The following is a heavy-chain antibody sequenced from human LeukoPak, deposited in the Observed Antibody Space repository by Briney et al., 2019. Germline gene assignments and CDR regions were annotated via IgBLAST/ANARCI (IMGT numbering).Heavy chain of an antibody. CDR2: IISSSRST. CDR3: AKDDRWLQFCC. V-gene: IGHV3-23*01. J-gene: IGHJ4*02. CDR1: GFTFSNHG. Sequence: HTGGSLRLSCAASGFTFSNHGMNWVRQAPGKGLEWVSGIISSSRSTYYADSVRGRFTISRDNSRNTVYLQMNSLRAEDTAVYYCAKDDRWLQFCCWGQGTLVTVSA. D-gene: IGHD5-24*01.